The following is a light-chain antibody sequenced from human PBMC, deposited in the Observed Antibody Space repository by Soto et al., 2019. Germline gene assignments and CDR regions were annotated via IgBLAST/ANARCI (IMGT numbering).Light chain of an antibody. Sequence: ALTQPASVSGSPGQSITISCTGTSSDVGGHDYVSWYRQHPGKAPKLMIYEVNNRPSGVSSRFSGSKSGNTASLTISGLQAEDEADYYCSSYTSSTTYVFGTGTKVTVL. CDR2: EVN. V-gene: IGLV2-14*01. CDR3: SSYTSSTTYV. CDR1: SSDVGGHDY. J-gene: IGLJ1*01.